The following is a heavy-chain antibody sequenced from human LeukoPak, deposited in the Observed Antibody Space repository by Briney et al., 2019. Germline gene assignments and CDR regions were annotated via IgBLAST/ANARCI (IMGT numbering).Heavy chain of an antibody. CDR2: INPNSGDT. V-gene: IGHV1-2*02. J-gene: IGHJ4*02. CDR1: GYSFIDFY. Sequence: ASVTVSCKASGYSFIDFYIHFVRQAPGQGLEWMGWINPNSGDTNYAQKLQGRVTMTRDTSISTAYMELSRLRSDDTAVYYCARGVASGYWGQGTLVTVSS. CDR3: ARGVASGY. D-gene: IGHD2-15*01.